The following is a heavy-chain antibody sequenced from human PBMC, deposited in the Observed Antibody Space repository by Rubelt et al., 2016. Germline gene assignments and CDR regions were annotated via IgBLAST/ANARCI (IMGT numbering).Heavy chain of an antibody. CDR3: ARDRYCSGGSCYSHGY. CDR2: IRNDGSNE. Sequence: GGGVAQPGGSLRLSCAASGFTFSSYGMHWVRQAPGKGLEWVAFIRNDGSNEYYADSVKGRFTISRDNSKNTLYLQMNSLRAEDKAVYYCARDRYCSGGSCYSHGYWGQGTLVTVSS. D-gene: IGHD2-15*01. J-gene: IGHJ4*02. V-gene: IGHV3-30*02. CDR1: GFTFSSYG.